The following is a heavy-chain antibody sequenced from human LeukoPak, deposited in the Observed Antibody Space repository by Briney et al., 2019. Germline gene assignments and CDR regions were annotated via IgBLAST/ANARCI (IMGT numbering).Heavy chain of an antibody. Sequence: SETLSLTCTVSGGSISSYYWSWIRQPPGKGLEWIGYIYYSGSTNYNPSLKSRVTISVDTSKNQFSLKLSSVTAADTAVYYCARIEGSSSWRRTRIDYWGQGTLVTVSS. J-gene: IGHJ4*02. CDR3: ARIEGSSSWRRTRIDY. CDR2: IYYSGST. D-gene: IGHD6-13*01. V-gene: IGHV4-59*12. CDR1: GGSISSYY.